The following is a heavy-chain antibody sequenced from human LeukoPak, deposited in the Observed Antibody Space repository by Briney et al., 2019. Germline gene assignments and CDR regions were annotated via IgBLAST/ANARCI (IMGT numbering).Heavy chain of an antibody. V-gene: IGHV3-23*01. CDR3: AKRVSGTTFY. Sequence: GGSLRLSCTASGFTFSNYAMSWVRQAPGKGLEWVSTISGSGATTYYADSVKGRFTISRDNSKNTLYLHMNSLRAEDAAVYYCAKRVSGTTFYWGQGTLVTVSS. CDR2: ISGSGATT. D-gene: IGHD1-1*01. CDR1: GFTFSNYA. J-gene: IGHJ4*02.